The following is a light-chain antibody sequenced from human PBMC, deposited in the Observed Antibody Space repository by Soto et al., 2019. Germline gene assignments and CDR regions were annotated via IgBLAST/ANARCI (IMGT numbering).Light chain of an antibody. CDR3: QHYNSYSET. V-gene: IGKV1-5*01. J-gene: IGKJ1*01. CDR2: DAS. Sequence: DIQRTQSPSTLSASVGDRATITCRASQSISSWLAWYQQKLGRDPRLLIYDASSLESGVPSRFSGSGYGTEFNLTISRLQTDDFATYYCQHYNSYSETFGQGTKVDI. CDR1: QSISSW.